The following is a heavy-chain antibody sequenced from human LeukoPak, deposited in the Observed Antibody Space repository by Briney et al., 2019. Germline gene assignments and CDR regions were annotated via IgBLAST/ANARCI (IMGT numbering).Heavy chain of an antibody. D-gene: IGHD3-10*02. Sequence: PGRSLRLSCAASGFTFSSYGMHWVRQAPGKGLEWVAVTSNDGSDKFYADSVKGRFTISRDNSKNTLYLQMNSLRAEDTAVYYCAKVAATLFGFFDYWGQGTLVTVPS. CDR1: GFTFSSYG. CDR2: TSNDGSDK. CDR3: AKVAATLFGFFDY. J-gene: IGHJ4*02. V-gene: IGHV3-30*18.